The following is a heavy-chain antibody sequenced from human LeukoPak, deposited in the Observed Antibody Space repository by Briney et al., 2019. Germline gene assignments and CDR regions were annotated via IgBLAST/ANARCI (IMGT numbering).Heavy chain of an antibody. J-gene: IGHJ3*02. CDR1: GGSISSSSYY. V-gene: IGHV4-39*07. D-gene: IGHD3-22*01. CDR2: IYYSGST. CDR3: ARAPRQYYYDSSGSPFDAFDI. Sequence: SETLSLTCTVSGGSISSSSYYWGWIRQPPGKGLEWIGSIYYSGSTYYNPSLKSRVTISVDTSKNQFSLKLSSVTAADTAVYYCARAPRQYYYDSSGSPFDAFDIWGQGTMVTVSS.